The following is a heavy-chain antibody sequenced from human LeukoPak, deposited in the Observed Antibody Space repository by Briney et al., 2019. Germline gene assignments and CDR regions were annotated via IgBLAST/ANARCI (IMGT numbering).Heavy chain of an antibody. J-gene: IGHJ4*02. D-gene: IGHD3-22*01. Sequence: GGSLRLSCAVSGFTFSDHYIDWVRQAPGKGLEWVGRTRDRANSYTTEYAASVKDRFTFSRDDSKNSVYLQMNSLKTEDTAVYYCARVGNSGGYYYPLDYWGQGTLVTVSS. CDR1: GFTFSDHY. CDR2: TRDRANSYTT. CDR3: ARVGNSGGYYYPLDY. V-gene: IGHV3-72*01.